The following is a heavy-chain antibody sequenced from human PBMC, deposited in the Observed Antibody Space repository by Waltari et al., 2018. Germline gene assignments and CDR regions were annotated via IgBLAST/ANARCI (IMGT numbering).Heavy chain of an antibody. CDR3: AKDSSPFLEHRVYYYYYMDV. J-gene: IGHJ6*03. CDR1: GFTFGHYA. V-gene: IGHV3-23*03. Sequence: EVQLLESGGGLVQPGGSLRLSCAASGFTFGHYARSWVRRAPGRGLEWVSVFYSGGTTYYADSVKGRFTISRDNSKNTLYLQMNSLRAEDTAVYYCAKDSSPFLEHRVYYYYYMDVWGKGTTVTVSS. CDR2: FYSGGTT. D-gene: IGHD3-3*01.